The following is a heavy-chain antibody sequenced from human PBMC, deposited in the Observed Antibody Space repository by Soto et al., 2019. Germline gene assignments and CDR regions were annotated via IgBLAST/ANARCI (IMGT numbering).Heavy chain of an antibody. CDR1: GGSISSSSYY. Sequence: SETLSLTCTVSGGSISSSSYYWGWIRQPPGKGLEWIGSIYYSGSTYYNPSLKSRVTISVDTSKNQFSLKLSSVTAADTAVYYCASLPPYSNYEFPHGVFDIWGQGTMVTVSS. CDR2: IYYSGST. CDR3: ASLPPYSNYEFPHGVFDI. V-gene: IGHV4-39*01. D-gene: IGHD4-4*01. J-gene: IGHJ3*02.